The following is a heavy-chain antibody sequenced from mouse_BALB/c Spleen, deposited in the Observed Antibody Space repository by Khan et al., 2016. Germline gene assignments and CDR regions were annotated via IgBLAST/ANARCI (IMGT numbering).Heavy chain of an antibody. D-gene: IGHD2-14*01. CDR1: GFTFSSYA. CDR3: ARHRYDVWYFDV. V-gene: IGHV5-9-3*01. CDR2: ISSGGSYT. Sequence: EVELVESGGGLVKPGGSLKLSCAASGFTFSSYAMSWVRQTPEKRLEWVATISSGGSYTYYPDSVKGRFTISSDNAKHTLYLQMSSLRSEDTAMYYCARHRYDVWYFDVWGAGTTVTVSS. J-gene: IGHJ1*01.